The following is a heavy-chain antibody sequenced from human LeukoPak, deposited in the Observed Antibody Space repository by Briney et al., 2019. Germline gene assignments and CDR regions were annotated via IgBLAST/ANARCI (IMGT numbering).Heavy chain of an antibody. CDR3: VRVAVAGNLKNWFDP. V-gene: IGHV3-33*01. J-gene: IGHJ5*02. D-gene: IGHD6-19*01. CDR1: GFTVSNYG. Sequence: GGSLRLSCAASGFTVSNYGMHWVRQAPGKGLEWVAVIWYDGSNKYYADSVKGRFTISRDNSKNTLYLQMNSLRAEDTAVYYCVRVAVAGNLKNWFDPWGQGPLVTVSS. CDR2: IWYDGSNK.